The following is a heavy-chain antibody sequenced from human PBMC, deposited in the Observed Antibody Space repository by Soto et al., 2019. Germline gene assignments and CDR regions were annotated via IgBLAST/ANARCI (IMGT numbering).Heavy chain of an antibody. CDR2: IYDSGTT. V-gene: IGHV4-59*01. J-gene: IGHJ6*02. CDR1: GSSFSNYY. Sequence: SSETLSLTCTVSGSSFSNYYWSWIRQSPGKGLEWIGYIYDSGTTSYDPSLKSRVTISLDTSKNQFSLRLSSVTAADTAVYYCARGRGQALAGLSHYYGLDVWGQGTTVTVSS. CDR3: ARGRGQALAGLSHYYGLDV. D-gene: IGHD6-19*01.